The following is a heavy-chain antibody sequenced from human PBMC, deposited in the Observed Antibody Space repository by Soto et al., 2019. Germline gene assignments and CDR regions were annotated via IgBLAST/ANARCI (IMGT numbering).Heavy chain of an antibody. CDR2: IYGDDDK. D-gene: IGHD3-16*01. J-gene: IGHJ3*02. V-gene: IGHV2-5*02. Sequence: QITLKESGPTLVKPTQTLTLTCTFSGFSLSTSGVGVGWIRQPPGKALEWLALIYGDDDKRYSPSLKSRLTIPKHNXXNXVXXTMTNMDPVDTATYYCAHSGKMITVVRSAVRAFDIWGQGTMVTVSS. CDR3: AHSGKMITVVRSAVRAFDI. CDR1: GFSLSTSGVG.